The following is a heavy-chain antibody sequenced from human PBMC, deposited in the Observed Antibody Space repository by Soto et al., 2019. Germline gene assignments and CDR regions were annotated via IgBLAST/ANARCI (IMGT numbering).Heavy chain of an antibody. CDR2: IYYSGST. Sequence: SETLSLTCTVSGGSISSSSYYWGWIRQPPGKGLEWIGSIYYSGSTYYNPSLKSRVTISVDTSKNQFSLKLSSVTAADTAVYYCATHAERLEWLLYFDYWGQGTLVTVSS. D-gene: IGHD3-3*01. CDR3: ATHAERLEWLLYFDY. V-gene: IGHV4-39*01. CDR1: GGSISSSSYY. J-gene: IGHJ4*02.